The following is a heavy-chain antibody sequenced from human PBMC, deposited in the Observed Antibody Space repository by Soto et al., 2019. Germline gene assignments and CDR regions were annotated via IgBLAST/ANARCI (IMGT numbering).Heavy chain of an antibody. CDR2: INAGNGNT. CDR3: ARDLGGWPDY. Sequence: GASVKVSCKASGYTFTNYGINWVRQAPGQRLEWMGWINAGNGNTKYSQKFQGRVTITRDTSASTAYMELSSLRSEDTAVYYCARDLGGWPDYWGQGTLVTVSS. J-gene: IGHJ4*02. D-gene: IGHD2-15*01. CDR1: GYTFTNYG. V-gene: IGHV1-3*01.